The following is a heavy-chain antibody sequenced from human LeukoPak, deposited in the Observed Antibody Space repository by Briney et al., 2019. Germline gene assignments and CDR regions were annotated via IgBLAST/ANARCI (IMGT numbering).Heavy chain of an antibody. CDR1: GFTFSSYA. CDR2: ISYDGSNK. CDR3: ARERGYSYGGDY. V-gene: IGHV3-30-3*01. J-gene: IGHJ4*02. Sequence: GGSLRLSCAASGFTFSSYAMHWVRQAPGKGLEWVAVISYDGSNKYYADSVKGRFTISRDNSKNTLYLQMNSLRAEDTAVYYCARERGYSYGGDYWGQGTLVTVSS. D-gene: IGHD5-18*01.